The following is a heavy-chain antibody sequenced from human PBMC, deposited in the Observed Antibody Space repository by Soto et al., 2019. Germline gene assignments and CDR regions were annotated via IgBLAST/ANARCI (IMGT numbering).Heavy chain of an antibody. V-gene: IGHV3-30*03. CDR3: ARDRETRIMVYASGHGMDV. Sequence: GGSLRLSCAASGFTFSSYSMNWVRQAPGKGLEWVAVISYDGSNKYYADSVKGRFTISRDNSKNTLYLQMNSLRAEDTAVYYCARDRETRIMVYASGHGMDVWGQGTTVTVSS. CDR1: GFTFSSYS. CDR2: ISYDGSNK. J-gene: IGHJ6*02. D-gene: IGHD2-8*01.